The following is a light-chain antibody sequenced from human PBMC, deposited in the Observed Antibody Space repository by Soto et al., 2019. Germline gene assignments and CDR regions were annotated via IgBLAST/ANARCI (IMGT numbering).Light chain of an antibody. CDR3: QSYGSSGLV. J-gene: IGLJ3*02. CDR2: GNS. Sequence: QSVLTQPPSVSGAPGQRVTISCTGSSSNIGAGYDVHWYQQLPGTAPKLLIYGNSNRPSGVPDRFSGSKSGTSASLAITGLQAEDEADYYCQSYGSSGLVFGGGTKLTVL. V-gene: IGLV1-40*01. CDR1: SSNIGAGYD.